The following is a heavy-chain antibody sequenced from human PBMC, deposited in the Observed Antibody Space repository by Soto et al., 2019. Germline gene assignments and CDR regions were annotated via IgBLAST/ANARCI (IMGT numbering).Heavy chain of an antibody. V-gene: IGHV3-30*03. CDR3: AGGLWFGKSYYYYRIDV. CDR2: ISYDGSNK. CDR1: GFTFSSYG. J-gene: IGHJ6*02. D-gene: IGHD3-10*01. Sequence: GGSLRLSCADSGFTFSSYGMHWVRKAPGKGLERVAVISYDGSNKYYADSVKGRFTIFRYNSKNRLYLQMNSLRAEDTAVYYCAGGLWFGKSYYYYRIDVWGQGTTVTVSS.